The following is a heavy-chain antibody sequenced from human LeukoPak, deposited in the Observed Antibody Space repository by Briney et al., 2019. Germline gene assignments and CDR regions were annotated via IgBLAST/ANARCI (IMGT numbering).Heavy chain of an antibody. CDR1: GGSFSGYY. D-gene: IGHD6-13*01. J-gene: IGHJ5*02. V-gene: IGHV4-59*01. CDR3: AREAGTRYWFDP. CDR2: IYYSGST. Sequence: ASETLSLTCAVYGGSFSGYYWSWIRQPPGKGLEWIGYIYYSGSTNYNPSLKSRVTISVDTSKNQFSLKLSSVTAADTAVYYCAREAGTRYWFDPWGQGTLVTVSS.